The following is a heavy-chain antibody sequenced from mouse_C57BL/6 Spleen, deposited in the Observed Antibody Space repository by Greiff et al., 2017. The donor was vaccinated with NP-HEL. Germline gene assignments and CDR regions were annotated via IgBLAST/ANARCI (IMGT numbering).Heavy chain of an antibody. CDR3: ARSHYYGSPFYFDY. CDR1: GYTFTSYW. J-gene: IGHJ2*01. D-gene: IGHD1-1*01. CDR2: IDPSDSYT. V-gene: IGHV1-69*01. Sequence: VQLQQPGAELVMPGASVKLSCKASGYTFTSYWMHWVKQRPGQGLEWIGEIDPSDSYTNYNQKFKGKSTLTVDKSSSTAYMQLSSLTSEDSAVYYCARSHYYGSPFYFDYWGQGTTLTVSS.